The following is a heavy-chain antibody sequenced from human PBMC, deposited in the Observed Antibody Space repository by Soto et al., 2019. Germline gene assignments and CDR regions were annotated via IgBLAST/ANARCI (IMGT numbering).Heavy chain of an antibody. V-gene: IGHV4-39*01. CDR3: ARHFLFDYFDY. J-gene: IGHJ4*02. Sequence: PSETLSLTCTVSGDSITSNSYFWAWIRQPPGKGREWIGSIYYSGTTYYNPSLKSRVTISVDRSKNQFSLKLSSVTAQDTAVYYCARHFLFDYFDYWGQGPLVX. CDR1: GDSITSNSYF. CDR2: IYYSGTT. D-gene: IGHD3-10*01.